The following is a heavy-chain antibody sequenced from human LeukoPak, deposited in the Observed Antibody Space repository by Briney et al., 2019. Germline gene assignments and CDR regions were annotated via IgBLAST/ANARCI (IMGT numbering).Heavy chain of an antibody. CDR2: VRYDGSNK. CDR1: GFTFSSSG. D-gene: IGHD1-26*01. CDR3: AKDIARYREPLDY. Sequence: GGSLRLSCAASGFTFSSSGMHWVRQTPGKGLEWVAFVRYDGSNKNYVDSVKGRFTISRDNSKNTLYLQMNSLRAEDTAVYYCAKDIARYREPLDYWGQGTLVTVSS. V-gene: IGHV3-30*02. J-gene: IGHJ4*02.